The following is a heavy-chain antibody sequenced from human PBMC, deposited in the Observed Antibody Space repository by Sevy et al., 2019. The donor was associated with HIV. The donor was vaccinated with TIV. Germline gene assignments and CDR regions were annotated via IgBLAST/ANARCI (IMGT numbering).Heavy chain of an antibody. D-gene: IGHD6-13*01. J-gene: IGHJ3*02. CDR2: IKSKTDGGTT. V-gene: IGHV3-15*01. CDR1: GFTFSNAW. CDR3: TTEVGYGSSWAYAFDI. Sequence: GGSLRLSCAASGFTFSNAWMSWVRQAPGKGLEWVGRIKSKTDGGTTDYAAPVKGRFTISRDDSKNTLYLQMNSLKTEDRAVYYGTTEVGYGSSWAYAFDIWGQGTMVTVSS.